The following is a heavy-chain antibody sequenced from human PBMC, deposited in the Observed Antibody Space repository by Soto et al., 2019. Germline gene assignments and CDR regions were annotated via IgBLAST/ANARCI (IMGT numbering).Heavy chain of an antibody. CDR1: GYSISSGYY. J-gene: IGHJ4*02. D-gene: IGHD3-16*01. V-gene: IGHV4-38-2*01. Sequence: SETLSLTCAVSGYSISSGYYWGWIRQPPGKGLEWIGSIYHSGSTYYNPSLKSRVTISVDTSKNQFSLKLSSVTAADTAVYYCAIVKSSPFGYFNYWDQGTLVTVSS. CDR2: IYHSGST. CDR3: AIVKSSPFGYFNY.